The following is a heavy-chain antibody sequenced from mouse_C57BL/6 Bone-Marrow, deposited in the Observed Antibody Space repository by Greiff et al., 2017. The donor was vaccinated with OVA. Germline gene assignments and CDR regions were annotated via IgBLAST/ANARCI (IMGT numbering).Heavy chain of an antibody. CDR3: ARKIYFYYFDY. J-gene: IGHJ2*01. CDR1: GFTFSSYA. CDR2: ISDGGSYT. V-gene: IGHV5-4*03. D-gene: IGHD2-1*01. Sequence: EVKLMESGGGLVKPGGSLKLSCAASGFTFSSYAMSWVRQTPEKRLEWVATISDGGSYTYYPDNVKGRFTISRDNAKNNLYLQMSHLKSEDTAMYYCARKIYFYYFDYWGQGTTLTVSS.